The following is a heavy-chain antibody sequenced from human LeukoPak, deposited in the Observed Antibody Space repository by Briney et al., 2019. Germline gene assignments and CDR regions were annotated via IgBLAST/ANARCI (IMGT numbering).Heavy chain of an antibody. J-gene: IGHJ4*02. V-gene: IGHV3-23*01. CDR2: ISASAGST. CDR3: AKVVEGYDYFYY. Sequence: GGSLSLFCAASGFTFSIHAMRWVRQARGEGLESVSGISASAGSTYYAASVKSRFTISRDNSKNTLYLQMRSLRAEDTAVYYCAKVVEGYDYFYYGGQGTLVTVSS. CDR1: GFTFSIHA. D-gene: IGHD6-13*01.